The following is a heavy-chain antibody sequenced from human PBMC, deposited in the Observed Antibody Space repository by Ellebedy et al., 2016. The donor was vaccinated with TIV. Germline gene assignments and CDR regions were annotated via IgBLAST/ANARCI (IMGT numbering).Heavy chain of an antibody. V-gene: IGHV3-21*01. CDR2: ISGTSTYI. CDR3: ARDMGYSSGWHYFDY. Sequence: GESLKISCAASGFTFSTYNMNWVRQAPGKGLEWVSSISGTSTYIYYADSLKGRFTISRDNAKNSLYLQKNSLRAEDTAVYYCARDMGYSSGWHYFDYWGQGTLVTVSS. D-gene: IGHD6-19*01. CDR1: GFTFSTYN. J-gene: IGHJ4*02.